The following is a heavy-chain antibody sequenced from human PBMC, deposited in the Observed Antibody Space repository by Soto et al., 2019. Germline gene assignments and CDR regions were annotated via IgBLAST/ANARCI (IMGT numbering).Heavy chain of an antibody. D-gene: IGHD5-18*01. J-gene: IGHJ6*02. CDR3: ARRDGDSYGFSIWSSCLLYGMDV. Sequence: QVQLVQSGAEVKKPGSSVKVSCKASGGTFSSYAISWVRQAPGQGLEWMGGIIPIFGTANYAQKIQGRVTITADESTSTAYMELSSLRSEDTAVYYCARRDGDSYGFSIWSSCLLYGMDVWGQGTTVTVSS. CDR2: IIPIFGTA. CDR1: GGTFSSYA. V-gene: IGHV1-69*01.